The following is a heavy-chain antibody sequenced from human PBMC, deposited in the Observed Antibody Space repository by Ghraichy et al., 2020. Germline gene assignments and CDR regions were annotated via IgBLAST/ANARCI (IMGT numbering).Heavy chain of an antibody. V-gene: IGHV3-74*01. D-gene: IGHD6-6*01. CDR2: INSDGRNT. CDR3: SRDPWAARPGGADY. Sequence: GGSLRLSCVASGFTFSSLWMHWVRQAPGKGLVWVARINSDGRNTNYAASVKGRFTISRDNAKNTVFLQMNGLRADDTAVYYCSRDPWAARPGGADYGGQGTLVTVSS. J-gene: IGHJ4*02. CDR1: GFTFSSLW.